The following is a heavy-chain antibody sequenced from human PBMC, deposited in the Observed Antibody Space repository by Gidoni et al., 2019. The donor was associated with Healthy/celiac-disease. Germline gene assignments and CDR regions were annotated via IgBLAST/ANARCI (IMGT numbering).Heavy chain of an antibody. D-gene: IGHD3-10*01. CDR1: GGTFSSYA. V-gene: IGHV1-69*01. CDR2: IIPIFCTA. Sequence: QVQLVQSGAEVKKPGSSVKVSCKASGGTFSSYAISWVRQAPGQGLEWMGGIIPIFCTAIYAQKFQGRVTITADESTSTAYMELSSLRSEDTAVYYCARVYYYGSGSYGPLDPWGQGTLVTVSS. J-gene: IGHJ5*02. CDR3: ARVYYYGSGSYGPLDP.